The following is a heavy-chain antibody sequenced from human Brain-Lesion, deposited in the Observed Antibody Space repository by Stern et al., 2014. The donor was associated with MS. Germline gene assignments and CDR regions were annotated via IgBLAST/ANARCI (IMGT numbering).Heavy chain of an antibody. V-gene: IGHV1-24*01. D-gene: IGHD1-26*01. CDR3: ATLSPGAGGNYYRHFDY. CDR1: GYTLTELS. J-gene: IGHJ4*02. Sequence: VQLVESGAEVKKPGASVKVSCKVSGYTLTELSMHWVRQAPRIGLEWMGGFDPEDGETIHAKKFQGRVTMTEDTSTDTAYMELSSLRSEDTAVYYCATLSPGAGGNYYRHFDYWGQGTLVTVSS. CDR2: FDPEDGET.